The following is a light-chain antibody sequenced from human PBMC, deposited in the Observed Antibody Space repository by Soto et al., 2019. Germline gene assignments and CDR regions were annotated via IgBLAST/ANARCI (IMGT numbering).Light chain of an antibody. J-gene: IGLJ2*01. CDR2: DND. V-gene: IGLV1-51*01. CDR3: ETWDNSLVAVV. Sequence: QAVVTQPPSVSAAPGQKVTISCSGSSSNIGNNYVAWYQQLPGTAPKLLIYDNDNRPSGIPDRFSGSKSGTSATLGITGLQTGDEADYYCETWDNSLVAVVFGGGTKVTVL. CDR1: SSNIGNNY.